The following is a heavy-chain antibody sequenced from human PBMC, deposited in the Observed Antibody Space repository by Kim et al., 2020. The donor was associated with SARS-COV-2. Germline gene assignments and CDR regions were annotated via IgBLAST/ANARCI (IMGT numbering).Heavy chain of an antibody. Sequence: GGSLRLSCAASGFTFSNAWMSWVRQAPGKGLEWVGRIKSKTDGGTTDYAAPVKDRFTISRDNSKNTLYLQMNSLKTEDTAVYYCTTLLVVVAANDLIGDVWGQGTTVTVSS. D-gene: IGHD2-15*01. CDR1: GFTFSNAW. V-gene: IGHV3-15*01. J-gene: IGHJ6*02. CDR3: TTLLVVVAANDLIGDV. CDR2: IKSKTDGGTT.